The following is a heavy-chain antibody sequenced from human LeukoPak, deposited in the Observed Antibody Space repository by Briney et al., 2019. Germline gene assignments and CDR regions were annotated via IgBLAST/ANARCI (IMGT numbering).Heavy chain of an antibody. D-gene: IGHD3-22*01. Sequence: GGSLRLSCAASGFTFTTYWMSWVRQLPGKGLEWVANINQDGSEKYYVDSVKGRFTISRDNAKNSLYLQMNSLRAEDTALYYCAKDLAYDSSGSFDYWGQGTLVTVSS. CDR2: INQDGSEK. V-gene: IGHV3-7*03. J-gene: IGHJ4*02. CDR1: GFTFTTYW. CDR3: AKDLAYDSSGSFDY.